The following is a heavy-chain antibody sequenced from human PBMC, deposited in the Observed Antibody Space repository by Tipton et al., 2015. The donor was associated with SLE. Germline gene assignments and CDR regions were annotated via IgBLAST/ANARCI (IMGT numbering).Heavy chain of an antibody. CDR2: IWYDTTST. V-gene: IGHV3-33*06. D-gene: IGHD3-22*01. J-gene: IGHJ4*02. CDR3: AKITVYSDSSEWDY. Sequence: SGVTFSAYGFHWVRQAPGKGLQWVALIWYDTTSTYYADSVKGRFTISRDNSKSTVYLQMNSLRDEDTAVYYCAKITVYSDSSEWDYWGQGTLVTVSS. CDR1: GVTFSAYG.